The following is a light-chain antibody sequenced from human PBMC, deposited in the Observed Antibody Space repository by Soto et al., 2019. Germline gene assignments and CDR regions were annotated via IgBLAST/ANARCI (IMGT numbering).Light chain of an antibody. CDR2: LEGSGSY. V-gene: IGLV4-60*02. J-gene: IGLJ3*02. CDR1: SGHSSYI. Sequence: QSVLTQSSSASASLGSSVNLTCTLSSGHSSYIIAWHQQQPGKAPRYLMKLEGSGSYNKGSGVPDRFSGSSSGADRYLIISNLQFEYEADYYCETWDSNIHWVFGGGTKLTVL. CDR3: ETWDSNIHWV.